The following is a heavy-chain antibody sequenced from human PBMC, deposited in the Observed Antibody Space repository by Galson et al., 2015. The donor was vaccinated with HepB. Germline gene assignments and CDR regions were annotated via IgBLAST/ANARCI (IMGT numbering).Heavy chain of an antibody. CDR2: IYYSGST. Sequence: LSLTCTVSGGSISSGGYYWSWIRQHPGKGLEWIGYIYYSGSTYYNPSLKSRVTISVDTSKNQFSLKLSSVTAADTAVYYCARDSSGMGPEGVRAFDIWGQGTMVTVSS. CDR1: GGSISSGGYY. V-gene: IGHV4-31*03. J-gene: IGHJ3*02. D-gene: IGHD3-10*01. CDR3: ARDSSGMGPEGVRAFDI.